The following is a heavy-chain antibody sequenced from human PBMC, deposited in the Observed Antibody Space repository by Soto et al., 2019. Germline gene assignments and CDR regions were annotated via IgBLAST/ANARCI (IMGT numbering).Heavy chain of an antibody. CDR3: ASGSTVVTAHEYFQH. CDR2: IYYSGST. D-gene: IGHD2-21*02. CDR1: GGSISSGDYY. J-gene: IGHJ1*01. Sequence: SETLSLTCTVSGGSISSGDYYWSWIRQPPGKGLEWIGYIYYSGSTYYNPSLKSRVTISVDTSKNQFSLKLSSVTAADTAVYYCASGSTVVTAHEYFQHWGQGTLVTVSS. V-gene: IGHV4-30-4*01.